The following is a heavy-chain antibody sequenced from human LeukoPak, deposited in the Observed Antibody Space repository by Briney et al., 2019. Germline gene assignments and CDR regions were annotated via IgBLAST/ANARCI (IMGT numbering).Heavy chain of an antibody. CDR2: TYYRSDWYN. V-gene: IGHV6-1*01. CDR1: GDSVSSNSAG. Sequence: SQTLSLTCAISGDSVSSNSAGWNWIRQSPSRGLEWLGRTYYRSDWYNDYAVSVKGRISINSDTSKNQFSLQLNSVTPEDTAVYYCARGREVAGYFDFWGRGTLVTVSS. CDR3: ARGREVAGYFDF. J-gene: IGHJ4*02. D-gene: IGHD6-19*01.